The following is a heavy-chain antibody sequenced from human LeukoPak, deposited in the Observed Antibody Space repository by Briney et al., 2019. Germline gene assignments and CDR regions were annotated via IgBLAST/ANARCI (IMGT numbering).Heavy chain of an antibody. CDR2: IYNTGST. J-gene: IGHJ3*02. D-gene: IGHD3-22*01. V-gene: IGHV4-59*08. CDR1: DVSISTYY. CDR3: AGRRRVYDSSGCGDAFDI. Sequence: SETLSLTCTVSDVSISTYYWSWVRQPPGKGLEWIGYIYNTGSTNYNPSLKSRITISVDTSKNQFSLKLSSVTAADTAVYYCAGRRRVYDSSGCGDAFDIWGQGTMVTVSS.